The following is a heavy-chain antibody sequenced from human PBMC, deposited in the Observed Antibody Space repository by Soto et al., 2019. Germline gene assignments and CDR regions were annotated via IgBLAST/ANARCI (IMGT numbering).Heavy chain of an antibody. V-gene: IGHV4-4*07. J-gene: IGHJ5*02. CDR2: IYATGTT. CDR1: GASISGFY. CDR3: VRDGTKTLRDWFDP. D-gene: IGHD1-1*01. Sequence: ETLSLTCTVSGASISGFYWSWIRESAGKGLEWIGRIYATGTTDYNPSLKSRVMMSVDTSKKQFSLKLRSVTAADTAVYYCVRDGTKTLRDWFDPWGQGISVTVSS.